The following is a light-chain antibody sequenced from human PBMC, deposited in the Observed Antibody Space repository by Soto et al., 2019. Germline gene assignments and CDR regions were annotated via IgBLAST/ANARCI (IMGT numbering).Light chain of an antibody. V-gene: IGKV3-15*01. CDR3: QQYNNWPLG. Sequence: EIVMTQSPATLSVSPGERATLSCRASQSVTSNLAWYQQKPGQAPRLLIYGASTRATDIPARFSGNGSGTEFTLIINSLQSEDVAVYYCQQYNNWPLGFGGGTKVEIK. CDR1: QSVTSN. J-gene: IGKJ4*01. CDR2: GAS.